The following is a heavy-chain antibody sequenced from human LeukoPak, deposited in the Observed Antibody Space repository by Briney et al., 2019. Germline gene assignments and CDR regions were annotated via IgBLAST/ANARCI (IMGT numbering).Heavy chain of an antibody. CDR3: ARGHLAYDFWSGYYWGDNSLLNWFDP. D-gene: IGHD3-3*01. J-gene: IGHJ5*02. V-gene: IGHV1-8*01. CDR2: MNPNSGNT. Sequence: ASVKVSCKASGYTFTSYDINWVRQATGQGLEWMGWMNPNSGNTGYAQKFQGRVTMTRNTSISTAYMELSSLRSEDTAVYYCARGHLAYDFWSGYYWGDNSLLNWFDPWGQGTLVTVSS. CDR1: GYTFTSYD.